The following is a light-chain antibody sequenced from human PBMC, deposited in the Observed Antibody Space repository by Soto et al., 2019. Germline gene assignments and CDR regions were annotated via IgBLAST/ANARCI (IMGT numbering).Light chain of an antibody. V-gene: IGLV2-14*03. Sequence: QSALTQPASVSGSPGQSITISCTGTSSDIGAYNFVSWYQHHPGKAPKLMLYDVNIRPSGVSNRFSGSKSGNTASLTISGLQAEDEAEYYCTSWTTSTTMIFGGGTKVTVL. CDR3: TSWTTSTTMI. CDR2: DVN. J-gene: IGLJ2*01. CDR1: SSDIGAYNF.